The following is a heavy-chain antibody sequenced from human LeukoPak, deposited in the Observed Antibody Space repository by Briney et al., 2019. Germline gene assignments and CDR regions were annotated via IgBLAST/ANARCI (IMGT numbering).Heavy chain of an antibody. CDR1: GFTFRSYG. D-gene: IGHD3-10*01. J-gene: IGHJ4*02. Sequence: GGSLRLSCAASGFTFRSYGMHWVRQAPGKGLEWVAVISYDGSNKYYADSVKGRFTISRDNSKNTLYLQMNSLRAEDTAVYYCAKWAYYGSGSYYDYWGQGTLVTVSS. CDR2: ISYDGSNK. CDR3: AKWAYYGSGSYYDY. V-gene: IGHV3-30*18.